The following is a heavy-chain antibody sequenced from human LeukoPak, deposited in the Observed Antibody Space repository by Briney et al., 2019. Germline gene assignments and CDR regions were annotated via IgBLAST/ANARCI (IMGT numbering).Heavy chain of an antibody. V-gene: IGHV3-53*01. CDR3: ARLGYCSGGSCYSQAFDI. CDR2: IYSGGST. J-gene: IGHJ3*02. D-gene: IGHD2-15*01. Sequence: GGSLRLSCAASGFTVSSNYMSWVRQAPGKGLEWVSVIYSGGSTCYADSVKGRFTISRDNSKNTLYLQMNSLRAEDTAVYYCARLGYCSGGSCYSQAFDIWGQGTMVTVSS. CDR1: GFTVSSNY.